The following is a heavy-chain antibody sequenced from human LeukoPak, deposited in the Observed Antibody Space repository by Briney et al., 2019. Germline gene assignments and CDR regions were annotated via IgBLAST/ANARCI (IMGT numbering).Heavy chain of an antibody. Sequence: SETLSLTCAVYGGSFSGYYWSWIRQPPGKGLEWIGEINHSGSTNYNPSLKSRVTISVDTSKDQFSLKLSSVTAADTAVYYCARANDSYGIFDYWGQGTLVTVSS. D-gene: IGHD5-18*01. CDR2: INHSGST. CDR3: ARANDSYGIFDY. J-gene: IGHJ4*02. V-gene: IGHV4-34*01. CDR1: GGSFSGYY.